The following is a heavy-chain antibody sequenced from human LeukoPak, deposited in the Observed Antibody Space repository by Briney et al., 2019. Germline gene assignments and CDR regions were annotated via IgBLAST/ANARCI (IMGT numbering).Heavy chain of an antibody. V-gene: IGHV1-18*01. CDR3: ARSRCSSTSCYGDLDY. D-gene: IGHD2-2*01. CDR2: ISAYNGNT. Sequence: ASVKVSCKASGYTFTSYGISWVRQAPGQGLEWMGWISAYNGNTNYAQKLQGRVTMTKDTSTSTAYLELRSLRSDDTAVYYCARSRCSSTSCYGDLDYWGQGTLVTVSS. J-gene: IGHJ4*02. CDR1: GYTFTSYG.